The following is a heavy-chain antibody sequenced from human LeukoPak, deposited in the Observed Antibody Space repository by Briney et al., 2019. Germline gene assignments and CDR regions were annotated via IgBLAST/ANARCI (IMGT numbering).Heavy chain of an antibody. V-gene: IGHV3-74*01. J-gene: IGHJ6*03. Sequence: GGSLRLSCAASGFTFSSYWMHWVRQAPGEGLVWVSCINSDGSSTSYADSVKGRFTISRDNAKNTLYLQMNSLRAEDTAVYYCARDPVTFFYYMDVWGKGTTVTVSS. CDR3: ARDPVTFFYYMDV. D-gene: IGHD5-18*01. CDR1: GFTFSSYW. CDR2: INSDGSST.